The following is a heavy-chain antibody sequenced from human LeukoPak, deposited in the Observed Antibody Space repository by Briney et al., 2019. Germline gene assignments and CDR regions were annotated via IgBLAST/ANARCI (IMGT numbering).Heavy chain of an antibody. CDR3: AKSSAYYTNWFDP. V-gene: IGHV3-23*01. Sequence: PGGSLRLSCAASGFTFSNYAMNWVRQAPGKGLEWVSSISGGGTTYYADSVKGRFTISRDNSKNALYLQMNSLRVEDTAVYYCAKSSAYYTNWFDPWGQGTLVTVSS. D-gene: IGHD3-22*01. CDR2: ISGGGTT. J-gene: IGHJ5*02. CDR1: GFTFSNYA.